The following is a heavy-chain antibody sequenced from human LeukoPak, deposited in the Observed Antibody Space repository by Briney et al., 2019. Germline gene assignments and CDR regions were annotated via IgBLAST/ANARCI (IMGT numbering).Heavy chain of an antibody. CDR1: GYSISSGYY. J-gene: IGHJ4*02. CDR3: AKYSSGYDPYYFDY. CDR2: LYYSGTT. D-gene: IGHD6-19*01. V-gene: IGHV4-38-2*02. Sequence: SETLSLTCTVSGYSISSGYYWGWIRQPPGKGLEWIGSLYYSGTTYYNPSLKSRVTMSVDTSKNQFSLKLSSVIAADTAVYYCAKYSSGYDPYYFDYWGQGTLVTVSS.